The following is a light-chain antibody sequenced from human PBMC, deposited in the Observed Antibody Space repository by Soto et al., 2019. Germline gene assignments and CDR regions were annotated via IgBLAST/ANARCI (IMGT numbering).Light chain of an antibody. Sequence: EIVLTQSPATLSLSPGERATLSCRASQSVSSYLAWYQQKPGQAPRLLIYDASNRATGIPARFSGSGSGTDFTLTISSLEPEEFAVDYCQQRSNWPPTVGQGTRLEI. CDR1: QSVSSY. CDR2: DAS. CDR3: QQRSNWPPT. V-gene: IGKV3-11*01. J-gene: IGKJ5*01.